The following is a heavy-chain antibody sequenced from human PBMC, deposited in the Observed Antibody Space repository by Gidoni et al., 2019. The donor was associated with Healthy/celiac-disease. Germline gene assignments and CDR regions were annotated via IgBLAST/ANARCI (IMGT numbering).Heavy chain of an antibody. CDR2: IDYSGST. Sequence: QVQLQESGPGLVKPSQTLYLTCTVSGGSISSGGYYWSWIRQHPGKGLEWIGYIDYSGSTYYNPSLKSRVTISVDTSKNQFSLKLSSVTAADTAVYYCARVGWGIVGPLHYAFDIWGQGTMVTVSS. J-gene: IGHJ3*02. V-gene: IGHV4-31*03. D-gene: IGHD1-26*01. CDR3: ARVGWGIVGPLHYAFDI. CDR1: GGSISSGGYY.